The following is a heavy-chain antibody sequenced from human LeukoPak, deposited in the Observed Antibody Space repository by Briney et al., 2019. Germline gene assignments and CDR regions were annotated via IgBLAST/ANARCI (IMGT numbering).Heavy chain of an antibody. D-gene: IGHD3-10*01. V-gene: IGHV4-61*02. J-gene: IGHJ6*03. CDR2: IYTSGST. CDR1: GGSISSGSYY. CDR3: ARDGSGQYYYYYYYMDV. Sequence: SQTLSLTCTVSGGSISSGSYYWSWLRQPAGKGLEWLGRIYTSGSTNYNPSLKSRVTISVDTSNNQFSLKLSSVTAADTAVYYCARDGSGQYYYYYYYMDVWGKGTTVTISS.